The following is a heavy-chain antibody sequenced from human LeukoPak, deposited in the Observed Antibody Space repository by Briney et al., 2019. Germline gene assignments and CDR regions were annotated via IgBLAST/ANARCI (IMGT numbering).Heavy chain of an antibody. D-gene: IGHD3-3*01. CDR1: GGSISSYY. V-gene: IGHV4-4*07. Sequence: YPSETLSLTCTVSGGSISSYYWSWIRQPAGKGLEWIGRIYTSGSTNYNPSLKSRVTMSVDTSKNQFSLKLSSVTAADTAVYYCARDGSMYYDFWSGHIFDYWGQGTLVTVPS. J-gene: IGHJ4*02. CDR2: IYTSGST. CDR3: ARDGSMYYDFWSGHIFDY.